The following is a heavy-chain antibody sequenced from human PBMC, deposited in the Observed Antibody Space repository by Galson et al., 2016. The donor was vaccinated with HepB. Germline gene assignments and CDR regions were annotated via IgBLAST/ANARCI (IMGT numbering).Heavy chain of an antibody. D-gene: IGHD3-16*02. J-gene: IGHJ4*02. V-gene: IGHV3-13*01. CDR3: ARAVLGKLSLFDY. CDR2: IGNDGKT. CDR1: GFTLSDYD. Sequence: SLRLSCAASGFTLSDYDLHWVRQSPGKDLDWVAGIGNDGKTYYPVSVKGRFAISRDNAKNSLYLQMNSLRAGDTAVYYCARAVLGKLSLFDYWGKGSLVSVSP.